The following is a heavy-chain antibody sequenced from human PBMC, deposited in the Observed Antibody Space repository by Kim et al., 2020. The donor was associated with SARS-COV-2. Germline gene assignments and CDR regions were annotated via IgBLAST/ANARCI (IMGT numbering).Heavy chain of an antibody. Sequence: SETLSLTCTVSGGSISSSSYYWGWIRQPPGKGLEWIGSIYYSGSTYYNPSLKSRVTISVDTSKNQFSLKLSSVTAADTAVYYCARHDSRLASWYRVYYYYGMDVWGQGTTVTVSS. D-gene: IGHD6-13*01. CDR2: IYYSGST. V-gene: IGHV4-39*01. J-gene: IGHJ6*02. CDR1: GGSISSSSYY. CDR3: ARHDSRLASWYRVYYYYGMDV.